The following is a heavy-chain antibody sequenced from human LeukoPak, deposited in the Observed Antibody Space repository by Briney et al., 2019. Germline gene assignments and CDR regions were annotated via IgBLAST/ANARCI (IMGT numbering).Heavy chain of an antibody. D-gene: IGHD6-19*01. J-gene: IGHJ3*02. CDR2: IYYSGST. Sequence: SETLSLTCTVSGGSISSSSYYWGWIRQPPGKGLEWIGSIYYSGSTYYNPSLKSRVTISVDTSKNQFSLKLSSVTAADTAVCYCARGGVYSSGWHDAFDIWGQGTMVTVSS. V-gene: IGHV4-39*07. CDR3: ARGGVYSSGWHDAFDI. CDR1: GGSISSSSYY.